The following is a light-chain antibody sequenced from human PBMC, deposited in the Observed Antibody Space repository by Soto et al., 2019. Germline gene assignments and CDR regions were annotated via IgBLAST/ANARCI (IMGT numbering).Light chain of an antibody. CDR2: NNN. CDR1: SSNIGSNS. Sequence: QSVLTQPPSASETPGQRVTISCSGSSSNIGSNSVNWYQQVSGTAPKLLIYNNNQRPSGVPDRFSGSKSGTSASLALSGLQSDDEADYYSAAWDDSLNVYVFGTGTKLTAL. J-gene: IGLJ1*01. V-gene: IGLV1-44*01. CDR3: AAWDDSLNVYV.